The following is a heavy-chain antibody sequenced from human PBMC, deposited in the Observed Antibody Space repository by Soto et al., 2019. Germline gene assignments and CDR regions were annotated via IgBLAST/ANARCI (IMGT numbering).Heavy chain of an antibody. J-gene: IGHJ6*03. V-gene: IGHV6-1*01. Sequence: QVQLQQSGPGLVKPSQTLSLTCAISGDSVSSNSAAWNWIRQSPSRGLEWLGRTYYRSRWYNDYAVSVKSRILINPDTAKNQFSLHLNSVPPGHTAVYYFAGTTSLQWYYMDVWGKGTTVTVSS. D-gene: IGHD1-7*01. CDR1: GDSVSSNSAA. CDR2: TYYRSRWYN. CDR3: AGTTSLQWYYMDV.